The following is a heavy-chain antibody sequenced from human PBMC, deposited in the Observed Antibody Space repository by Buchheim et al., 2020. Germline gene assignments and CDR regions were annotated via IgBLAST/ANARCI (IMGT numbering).Heavy chain of an antibody. D-gene: IGHD3-10*01. J-gene: IGHJ6*02. CDR1: GFTFSSYE. CDR3: ARVQEFLVPFYYAMDV. V-gene: IGHV3-48*03. Sequence: EVQLVESGGGLVQPGGSLRLSCAASGFTFSSYEMNWVRQAPGKGLEWVSYISSSGSTIYYVDSVKGRFTISRDNAKSSLYLQMNSLRAEDTAVYYCARVQEFLVPFYYAMDVWGQGTT. CDR2: ISSSGSTI.